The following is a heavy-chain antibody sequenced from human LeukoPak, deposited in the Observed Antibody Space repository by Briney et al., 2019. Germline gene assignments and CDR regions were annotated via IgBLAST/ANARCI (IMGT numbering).Heavy chain of an antibody. CDR3: ASSPPVVVADEYYYYYMDV. D-gene: IGHD2-15*01. Sequence: TGGSLRLSCAASGFTFSSYSMNSVRQAPGKGLEWVSSISSSSSYIYYADSVKGRFTISRDNAKNSLYLQMNSLRAEDTAVYYCASSPPVVVADEYYYYYMDVWGKGTTVTVSS. CDR2: ISSSSSYI. V-gene: IGHV3-21*01. J-gene: IGHJ6*03. CDR1: GFTFSSYS.